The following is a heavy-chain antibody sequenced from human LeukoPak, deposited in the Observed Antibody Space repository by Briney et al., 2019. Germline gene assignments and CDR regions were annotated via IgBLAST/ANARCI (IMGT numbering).Heavy chain of an antibody. Sequence: GASVKVSCKASGYTSTSHYMHWVRQAPGQGLEWMGRINPSSGSTTYAQRFQGRVTMTRDTSTSTVYMELSSLRSEDTAVYFCARDSYYDSSGSVDYWGQGTLVTVSS. CDR2: INPSSGST. J-gene: IGHJ4*02. D-gene: IGHD3-22*01. V-gene: IGHV1-46*01. CDR3: ARDSYYDSSGSVDY. CDR1: GYTSTSHY.